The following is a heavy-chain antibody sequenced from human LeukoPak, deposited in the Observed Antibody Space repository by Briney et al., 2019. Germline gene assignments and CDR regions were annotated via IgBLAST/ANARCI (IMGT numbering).Heavy chain of an antibody. J-gene: IGHJ6*04. Sequence: PGGSLRLSCAASGFTFNTYGLHWVRQAPGKGLEWVAFIRNDGSFKYYADSVKGRFTISRDNAKNSLYLQMNSLRAEDTAVYYCAELGITMIGGVWGRGTTVTISS. CDR3: AELGITMIGGV. CDR1: GFTFNTYG. CDR2: IRNDGSFK. D-gene: IGHD3-10*02. V-gene: IGHV3-30*02.